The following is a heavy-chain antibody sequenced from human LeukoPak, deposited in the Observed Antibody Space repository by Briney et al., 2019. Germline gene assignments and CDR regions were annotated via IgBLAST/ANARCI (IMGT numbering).Heavy chain of an antibody. D-gene: IGHD2-8*01. CDR3: ARTSLYCTNGVCSYNWFDP. J-gene: IGHJ5*02. Sequence: KPSETLSLTCTVSGGSISSSSYYWGWIRQPPGKGLEWIGRIYYSGSTYYNPSLKSRVTISVDTSKNQFSLKLSSVTAADTAVYYCARTSLYCTNGVCSYNWFDPWGQGTLVTVSS. V-gene: IGHV4-39*01. CDR1: GGSISSSSYY. CDR2: IYYSGST.